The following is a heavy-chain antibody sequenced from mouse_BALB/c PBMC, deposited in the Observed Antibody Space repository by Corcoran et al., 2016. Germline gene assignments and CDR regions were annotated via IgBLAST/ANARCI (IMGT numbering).Heavy chain of an antibody. J-gene: IGHJ4*01. CDR1: GYTFTNYG. D-gene: IGHD6-1*01. Sequence: QIQLVQSGPELKKPGETVKISCKASGYTFTNYGMNWVKHAPGKGLKWMGGINTYTGEPTYADDFKGRFAFSLETSASTAYLQINNLKNEDTATYFCAREPYAMDYWGQGTSVTVSS. V-gene: IGHV9-3-1*01. CDR2: INTYTGEP. CDR3: AREPYAMDY.